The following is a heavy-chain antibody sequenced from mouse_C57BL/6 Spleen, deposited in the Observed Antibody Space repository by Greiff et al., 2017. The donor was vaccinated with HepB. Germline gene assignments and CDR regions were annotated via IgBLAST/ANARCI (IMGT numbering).Heavy chain of an antibody. Sequence: EVKLMESGGGLVKPGGSLKLSCAASGFTFSSYAMSWVRQTPEKRLEWVATISDGGSYTYYPDNVKGRFTISRDNAKNNLYLQMSHLKSEDTAMYYCARDELGRMDYWGQGTSVTVSS. D-gene: IGHD4-1*01. CDR3: ARDELGRMDY. CDR1: GFTFSSYA. J-gene: IGHJ4*01. CDR2: ISDGGSYT. V-gene: IGHV5-4*01.